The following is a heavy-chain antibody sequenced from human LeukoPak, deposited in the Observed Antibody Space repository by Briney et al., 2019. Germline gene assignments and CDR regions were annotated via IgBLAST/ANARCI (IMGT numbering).Heavy chain of an antibody. D-gene: IGHD4-17*01. J-gene: IGHJ2*01. CDR3: AREPTVTTDKHWYFDL. V-gene: IGHV4-30-4*01. CDR1: GGSISSGDYY. Sequence: SETLSLTCTVSGGSISSGDYYWSWIRQPPGKGLEWIGYIYYSGSTYYNPSLKSRVTISVDTSKNQFSLKLSSVTAADTAVYYCAREPTVTTDKHWYFDLWGRGTLVTVSS. CDR2: IYYSGST.